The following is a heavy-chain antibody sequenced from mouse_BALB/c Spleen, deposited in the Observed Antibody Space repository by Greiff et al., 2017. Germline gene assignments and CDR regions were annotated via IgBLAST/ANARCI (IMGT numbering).Heavy chain of an antibody. V-gene: IGHV5-4*02. D-gene: IGHD2-14*01. CDR2: ISDGGSYT. Sequence: EVHLVESGGGLVKPGGSLKLSCAASGFTFSDYYMYWVRQTPEKRLEWVATISDGGSYTYYPDSVKGRFTISRDNAKNNLYLQMSSLKSEDTAMYYCARGGYDVYYFDYWGQGTTLTVSS. CDR3: ARGGYDVYYFDY. J-gene: IGHJ2*01. CDR1: GFTFSDYY.